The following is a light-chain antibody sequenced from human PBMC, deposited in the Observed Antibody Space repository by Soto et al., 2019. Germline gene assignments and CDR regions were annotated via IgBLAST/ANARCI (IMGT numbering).Light chain of an antibody. Sequence: EIVMTHSPSTLSVSPGERSTLSCRASQSVSINLAWYQQKPGQAARLLIYGASTRATGIPARFGGSGSGTDFTLTISGLEPEDSAAYYCQRHGATFGQGTKVDIK. CDR2: GAS. J-gene: IGKJ1*01. V-gene: IGKV3-15*01. CDR3: QRHGAT. CDR1: QSVSIN.